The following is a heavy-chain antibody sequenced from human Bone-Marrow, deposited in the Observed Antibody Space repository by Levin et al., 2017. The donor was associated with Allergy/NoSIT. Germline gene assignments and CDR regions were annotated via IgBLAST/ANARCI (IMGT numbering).Heavy chain of an antibody. V-gene: IGHV3-48*02. CDR1: GFPFSSYS. CDR2: ISGSSTNI. Sequence: LSLTCAASGFPFSSYSMSWVRQAPGKGLEWVSYISGSSTNIYYADSVKGRFTISRDNAKSSLYLQMSSLRDEDTAVYYCASAYSAGSYGIDYWGQGTLVIVSS. CDR3: ASAYSAGSYGIDY. J-gene: IGHJ4*02. D-gene: IGHD6-19*01.